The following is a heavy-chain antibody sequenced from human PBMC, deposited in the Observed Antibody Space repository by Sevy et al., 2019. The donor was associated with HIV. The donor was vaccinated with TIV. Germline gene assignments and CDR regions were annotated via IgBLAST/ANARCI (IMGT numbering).Heavy chain of an antibody. Sequence: SETLSLTCGVSGASVRSGNYYWSWIRQAPGKGLEWIGYIHYRGSTNYTPSLKSRFTISVDTSKNQFSLRLISVTDADTAVYYCARVSTMVEEVTYFFDYWGQGTLVTVSS. V-gene: IGHV4-61*01. J-gene: IGHJ4*02. CDR2: IHYRGST. CDR1: GASVRSGNYY. D-gene: IGHD3-10*01. CDR3: ARVSTMVEEVTYFFDY.